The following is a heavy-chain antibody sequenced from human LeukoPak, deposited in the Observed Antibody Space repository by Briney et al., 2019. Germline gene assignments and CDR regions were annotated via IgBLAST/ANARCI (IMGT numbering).Heavy chain of an antibody. V-gene: IGHV3-33*01. Sequence: PGRSLRLSCAASGFTFSSYGMHWVRQAPGKGLEWVAVIWYDGSNKYYADSVKGRFTISRDNSKNTLYLQMNSLRAEDTAVCYCARDGEQWLAYNWFDPWGQGTLVTVSS. CDR1: GFTFSSYG. CDR3: ARDGEQWLAYNWFDP. D-gene: IGHD6-19*01. CDR2: IWYDGSNK. J-gene: IGHJ5*02.